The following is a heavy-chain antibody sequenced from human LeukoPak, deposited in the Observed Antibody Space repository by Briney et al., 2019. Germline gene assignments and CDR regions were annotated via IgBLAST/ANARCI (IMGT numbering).Heavy chain of an antibody. V-gene: IGHV4-39*01. CDR1: GASISSRSYY. D-gene: IGHD3-22*01. J-gene: IGHJ4*02. CDR2: IYYSGGT. Sequence: SETLSLTCTVSGASISSRSYYWGWVRQPPGKGLEWIGTIYYSGGTYYTPSLKSRVTISVDTSKNQFSLKLTSVTAADTAVYYCARVYYYDSSGYFRPPYFDNWGQGTLVTVSS. CDR3: ARVYYYDSSGYFRPPYFDN.